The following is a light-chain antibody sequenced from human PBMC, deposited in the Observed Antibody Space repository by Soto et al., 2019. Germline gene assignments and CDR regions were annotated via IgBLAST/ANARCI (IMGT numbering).Light chain of an antibody. J-gene: IGLJ2*01. V-gene: IGLV2-8*01. CDR2: DVT. CDR1: SSDIGGHNY. Sequence: QSALTQPASVSGSPGQSITISCTGTSSDIGGHNYVSWYQHHPGKAPKLLISDVTKRPSWVPDRFSGSKSGSTASLTISELQAEDEADYYCSSYAGSNNLVFGGGTKLTVL. CDR3: SSYAGSNNLV.